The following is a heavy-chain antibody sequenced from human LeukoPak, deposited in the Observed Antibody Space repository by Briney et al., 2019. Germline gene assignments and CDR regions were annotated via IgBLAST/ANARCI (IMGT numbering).Heavy chain of an antibody. V-gene: IGHV3-11*01. D-gene: IGHD2-8*01. Sequence: GGSLRLSCAASGFTFSDYYMSWIRQAPGKGLEWVSYISSSGSTIYYADSVKGRFTISRDNAKNSLYLQMNSLRAEDTAAYYCARSTYSVIVLKELDYWGQGTLVTVSS. CDR2: ISSSGSTI. J-gene: IGHJ4*02. CDR1: GFTFSDYY. CDR3: ARSTYSVIVLKELDY.